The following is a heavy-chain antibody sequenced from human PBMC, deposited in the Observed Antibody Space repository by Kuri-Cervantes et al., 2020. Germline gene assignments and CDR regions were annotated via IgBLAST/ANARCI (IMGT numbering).Heavy chain of an antibody. CDR3: ARYYDSSGYYPFDY. Sequence: ASVKVSCKASGYTFTSRFIHWVRQAPGQGLEWMGVLNPSGGGTTYAQKFQGRVTMTRGTSTNTVYMELSSLRSDDTAVYHCARYYDSSGYYPFDYWGQGTLVTVSS. CDR2: LNPSGGGT. V-gene: IGHV1-46*01. CDR1: GYTFTSRF. D-gene: IGHD3-22*01. J-gene: IGHJ4*02.